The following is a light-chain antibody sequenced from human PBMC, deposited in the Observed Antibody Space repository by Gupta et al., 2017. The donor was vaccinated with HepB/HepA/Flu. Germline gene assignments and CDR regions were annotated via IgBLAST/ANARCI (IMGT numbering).Light chain of an antibody. CDR1: QTVSQ. CDR2: ASS. V-gene: IGKV1-12*01. Sequence: DIQMTQSPSSVSASVGDRVTITCRASQTVSQLAWYQQKPGEAPKLLIYASSGLQSGVPLRFSGSGSGTDFTLTISSLQPEDFATYSCQQANSFPLTFGPGTKVDIK. J-gene: IGKJ3*01. CDR3: QQANSFPLT.